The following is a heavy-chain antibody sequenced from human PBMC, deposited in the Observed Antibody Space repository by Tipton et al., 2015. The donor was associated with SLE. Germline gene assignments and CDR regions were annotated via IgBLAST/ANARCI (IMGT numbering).Heavy chain of an antibody. J-gene: IGHJ4*02. CDR2: INPNSGGT. D-gene: IGHD4-11*01. V-gene: IGHV1-2*02. CDR3: ARARRETTVTPPDY. Sequence: QLVQSGGEVKKPGASVKVSCKTSGYNFRSYGISWVRQAPGQGLEWMGWINPNSGGTNYAQKFQGRVTMTRDTSISTAYMELSRLRSDDAAVDYCARARRETTVTPPDYWGQGTLVTVSS. CDR1: GYNFRSYG.